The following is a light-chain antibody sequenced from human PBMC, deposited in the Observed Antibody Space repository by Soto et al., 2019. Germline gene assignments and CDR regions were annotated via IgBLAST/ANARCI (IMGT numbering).Light chain of an antibody. CDR2: EGS. J-gene: IGLJ2*01. Sequence: QSALTQPASVSGSPGQSINISCTGTSSDVGSYKFVSWYQQHPVKAPKLMIYEGSKRPSGVSNRFSGSKSGNTASLTISGLQAEDDADYYCCSYAGSSTLVFGGGTQLTVL. CDR1: SSDVGSYKF. V-gene: IGLV2-23*01. CDR3: CSYAGSSTLV.